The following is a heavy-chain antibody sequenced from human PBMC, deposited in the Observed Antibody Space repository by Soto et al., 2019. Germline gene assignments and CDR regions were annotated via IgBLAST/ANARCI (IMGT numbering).Heavy chain of an antibody. CDR3: ARGPLVVLNYFES. Sequence: QVQLVQSGTEVKKPGSSVKVSCKASGGTFRNYPINWVRQAPGQGLEWMGSIFPLTDIPDYAQNFQARLTISADKSTRTAYMEFSSLTSDDTAMYFCARGPLVVLNYFESWGQGTLVTVSS. V-gene: IGHV1-69*02. CDR1: GGTFRNYP. J-gene: IGHJ4*02. CDR2: IFPLTDIP.